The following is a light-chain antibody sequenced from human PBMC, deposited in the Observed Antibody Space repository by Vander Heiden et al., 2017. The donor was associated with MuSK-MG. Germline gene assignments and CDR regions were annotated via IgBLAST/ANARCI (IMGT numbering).Light chain of an antibody. CDR1: ALPKQF. V-gene: IGLV3-25*03. CDR2: KDT. J-gene: IGLJ2*01. CDR3: QSADRSGTYSVV. Sequence: SYELPQTPSVSVSPGQTARITCSGEALPKQFAFWFQQKPGQAPVLVIYKDTERPSGIPERYSGSSSGTTVTLTISGVQAEDEADYYCQSADRSGTYSVVFGGGTKLTVL.